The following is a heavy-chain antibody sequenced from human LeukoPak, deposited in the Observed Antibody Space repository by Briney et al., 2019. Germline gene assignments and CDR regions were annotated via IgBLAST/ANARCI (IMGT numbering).Heavy chain of an antibody. Sequence: ASVKVPPKPSGYTPTISGTSWVPPAPQQGLEGMGWLSPNKENTNYTQKPQGRDTMTTDTSTSTAYMELRSLRSDDTAVYYCARDMVRGVIVRHAFDIW. CDR3: ARDMVRGVIVRHAFDI. J-gene: IGHJ3*02. CDR2: LSPNKENT. CDR1: GYTPTISG. V-gene: IGHV1-18*01. D-gene: IGHD3-10*01.